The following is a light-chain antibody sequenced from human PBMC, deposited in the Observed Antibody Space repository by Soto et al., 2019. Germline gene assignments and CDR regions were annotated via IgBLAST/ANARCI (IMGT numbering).Light chain of an antibody. Sequence: EIVLTQSPATLSLSPGEKATLSCRASQSVGSYLAWYHQKPGQAPRLLISGASNRATGIPARFSGSGSGTDFTLTISSVEPEDFGVYLCQQRSQTLTFGGGTRVDIK. CDR1: QSVGSY. CDR2: GAS. V-gene: IGKV3-11*01. CDR3: QQRSQTLT. J-gene: IGKJ4*01.